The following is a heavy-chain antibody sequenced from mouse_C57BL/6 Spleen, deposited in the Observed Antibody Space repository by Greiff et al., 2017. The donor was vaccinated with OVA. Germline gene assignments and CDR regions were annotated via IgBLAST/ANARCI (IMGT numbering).Heavy chain of an antibody. J-gene: IGHJ2*01. V-gene: IGHV5-9-1*02. Sequence: EVQLQQSGEGLVKPGGSLKLSCAASGFTFSSYAMSWVRQTPEKRLEWVAYISSGGDYIYYADTVKGRFTLSRDNARNTLYLQMSSLKSDDTAMYYCTRDREDYYGSSYEYFDYWGQGTTLTVSS. CDR1: GFTFSSYA. D-gene: IGHD1-1*01. CDR2: ISSGGDYI. CDR3: TRDREDYYGSSYEYFDY.